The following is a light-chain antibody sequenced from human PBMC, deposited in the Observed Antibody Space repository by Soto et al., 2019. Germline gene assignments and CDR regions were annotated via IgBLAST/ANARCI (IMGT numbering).Light chain of an antibody. CDR2: DVN. CDR3: SSYTGSSTYVV. J-gene: IGLJ2*01. V-gene: IGLV2-14*01. Sequence: QSVLTQPASVSGSPGQSITISCTGTSSDVGGYSYVSWYQQHPGKAPNLMIYDVNNPPSGVSNRFSGSKSGNTASLTISGLQAEDEADYYCSSYTGSSTYVVFGGGTKVTVL. CDR1: SSDVGGYSY.